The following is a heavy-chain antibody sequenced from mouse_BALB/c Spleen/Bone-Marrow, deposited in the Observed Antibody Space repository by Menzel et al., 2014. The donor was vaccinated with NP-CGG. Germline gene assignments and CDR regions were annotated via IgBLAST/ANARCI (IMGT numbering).Heavy chain of an antibody. CDR1: GFNIKDTY. V-gene: IGHV14-3*02. J-gene: IGHJ4*01. D-gene: IGHD2-1*01. Sequence: VQLQQSGAELVKPGASVKLSCTASGFNIKDTYMHWVKQRPEQGLEWIERIYPANGDTKYDPKFQGKATITADTSSNTAYLQLSSLTSEDTAVYYCARYGNGLMDYWGQGTSVTVSS. CDR2: IYPANGDT. CDR3: ARYGNGLMDY.